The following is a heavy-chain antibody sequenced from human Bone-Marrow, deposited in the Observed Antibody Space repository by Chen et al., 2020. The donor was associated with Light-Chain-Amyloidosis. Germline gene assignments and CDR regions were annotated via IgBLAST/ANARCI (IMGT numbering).Heavy chain of an antibody. CDR1: GYTFPNYW. D-gene: IGHD5-12*01. V-gene: IGHV5-51*01. CDR2: IYPDDSDA. Sequence: EVQLEQSGPEVKKPGESLKISCNGSGYTFPNYWIGWVRQMPGKGLEWMGVIYPDDSDARYSPSCEGQVTISADKSITTAYLQWRSLKASDTAMYYCARRRDGYNFDYWGQGTLVTVSS. CDR3: ARRRDGYNFDY. J-gene: IGHJ4*02.